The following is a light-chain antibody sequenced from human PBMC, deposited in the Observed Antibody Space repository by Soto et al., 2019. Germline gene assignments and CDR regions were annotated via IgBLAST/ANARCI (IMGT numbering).Light chain of an antibody. CDR1: TGAVTGGHY. CDR3: LVSYRGARYWV. J-gene: IGLJ3*02. Sequence: QAVVTQEPSLTVSPGGTVTLTCGSSTGAVTGGHYSYWFQQKPGQAPRTLIYDTSNKHSWTPARFSGSLLGCKAALTLSGAQPEDEADYYCLVSYRGARYWVFGGGTKLTVL. CDR2: DTS. V-gene: IGLV7-46*01.